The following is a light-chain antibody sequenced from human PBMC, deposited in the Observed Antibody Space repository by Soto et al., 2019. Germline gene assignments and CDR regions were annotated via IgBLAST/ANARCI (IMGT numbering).Light chain of an antibody. V-gene: IGKV1-5*01. CDR2: DVF. J-gene: IGKJ1*01. CDR3: QQYRT. Sequence: DIQMTQSPSSLSASVGDRVTITCRASQSITYWLAWYQQKPGRAPKLLIYDVFNLQSGVPSRFSGSGSGTEFTLTISSLQPDDFATYYCQQYRTFGQGTKVDIK. CDR1: QSITYW.